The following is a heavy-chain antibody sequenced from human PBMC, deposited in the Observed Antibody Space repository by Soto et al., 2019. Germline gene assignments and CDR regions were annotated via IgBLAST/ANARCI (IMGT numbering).Heavy chain of an antibody. CDR1: GGSVSSGSYY. V-gene: IGHV4-61*01. J-gene: IGHJ6*02. Sequence: SETLSLTCTVSGGSVSSGSYYWSWIRQPPGKGLEWIGYIYYSGSTNYNPSLKSRVTISVDTSKNQFSLKLSSVTAADTAVYYCAILHLPGSSGYDWVYCMVVWYQGPTVTVS. CDR3: AILHLPGSSGYDWVYCMVV. D-gene: IGHD5-12*01. CDR2: IYYSGST.